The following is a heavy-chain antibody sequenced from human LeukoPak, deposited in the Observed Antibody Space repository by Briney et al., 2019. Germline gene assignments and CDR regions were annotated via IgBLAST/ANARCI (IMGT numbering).Heavy chain of an antibody. CDR1: GFTFSTYS. V-gene: IGHV3-21*01. D-gene: IGHD3-22*01. Sequence: GGSLRLSCAVSGFTFSTYSMNWVRQAPGKGLEWVSSISSGSSFIYYADSVKGRFTISRDNAKNSLFLQMNSLRAEDTAVYYCARESSGYFYWGQGTLVTVSS. CDR3: ARESSGYFY. CDR2: ISSGSSFI. J-gene: IGHJ4*02.